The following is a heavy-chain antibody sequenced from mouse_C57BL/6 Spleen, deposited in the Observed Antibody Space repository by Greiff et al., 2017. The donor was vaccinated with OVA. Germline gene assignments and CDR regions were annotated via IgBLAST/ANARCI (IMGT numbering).Heavy chain of an antibody. D-gene: IGHD1-1*01. J-gene: IGHJ2*01. V-gene: IGHV1-61*01. CDR1: GYTFTSYW. CDR3: ARSHYYDSSSYLDY. CDR2: IYPSDSET. Sequence: VKLMESGAELVRPGSSVKLSCKASGYTFTSYWMDWVKQRPGQGLEWIGNIYPSDSETHYNQKFKDKATLPVDKSSSTAYMQLSSLTSEDSSVYYCARSHYYDSSSYLDYWGQGTTLTVSS.